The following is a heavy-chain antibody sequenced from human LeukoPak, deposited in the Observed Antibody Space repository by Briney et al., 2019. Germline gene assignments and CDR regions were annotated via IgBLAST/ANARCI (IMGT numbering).Heavy chain of an antibody. CDR1: GYTFTSYY. Sequence: ASVKVSCKASGYTFTSYYMHWVRQAPGQGLEWMGIIDPSGGSTSYAQKFQGRVTMTRDMSTSTVYMELSSLRSEDTAVYYCARDPRSGGSSPNYYFDYWGQGTLVTVSS. CDR3: ARDPRSGGSSPNYYFDY. CDR2: IDPSGGST. D-gene: IGHD2-15*01. V-gene: IGHV1-46*01. J-gene: IGHJ4*02.